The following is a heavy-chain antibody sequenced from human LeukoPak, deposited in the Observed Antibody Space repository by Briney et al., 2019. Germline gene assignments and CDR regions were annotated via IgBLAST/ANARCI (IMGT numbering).Heavy chain of an antibody. CDR1: GFAFDTYS. J-gene: IGHJ5*02. V-gene: IGHV3-21*01. D-gene: IGHD2-2*01. CDR2: ISSWSSFI. CDR3: ARAGSTNSWFDP. Sequence: GGSLRLSCAASGFAFDTYSMTWVRQPPGKGLEWVSSISSWSSFIYSADSVTGRFTISRDNAKNSLYLQMNSLRAEDTAVYYCARAGSTNSWFDPWGQGTLVIVSS.